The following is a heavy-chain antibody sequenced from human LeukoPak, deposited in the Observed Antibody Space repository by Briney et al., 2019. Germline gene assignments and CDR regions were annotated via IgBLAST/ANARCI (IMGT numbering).Heavy chain of an antibody. J-gene: IGHJ4*02. CDR1: GFTFSSYW. D-gene: IGHD7-27*01. CDR3: ARDLNWETY. V-gene: IGHV3-7*01. CDR2: IKTDGSQI. Sequence: SGGSLRLSCVASGFTFSSYWMTWVRQAPGRGLEWVANIKTDGSQIYYVDSVKGRFTKNSLYLQMNSLRAEDTAVYYCARDLNWETYWGQGTLVSVSS.